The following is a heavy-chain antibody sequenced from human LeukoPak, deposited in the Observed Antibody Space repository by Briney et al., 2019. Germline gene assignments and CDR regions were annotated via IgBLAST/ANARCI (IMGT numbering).Heavy chain of an antibody. CDR3: ARDRCSSTSYYSGGEN. CDR1: GLTFSSYA. D-gene: IGHD2-2*01. CDR2: ISGSGGST. Sequence: GGSLRLSCAASGLTFSSYAMSWVRQAPGKGLEWVSAISGSGGSTYYADSVKGRFTISRDNSKNTLYLQMNSLRAEDTAVYYCARDRCSSTSYYSGGENWGQGTLVTVSS. V-gene: IGHV3-23*01. J-gene: IGHJ4*02.